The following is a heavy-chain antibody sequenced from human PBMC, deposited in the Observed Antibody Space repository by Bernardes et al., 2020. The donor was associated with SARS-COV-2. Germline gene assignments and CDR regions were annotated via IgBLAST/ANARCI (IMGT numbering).Heavy chain of an antibody. D-gene: IGHD6-6*01. J-gene: IGHJ4*02. V-gene: IGHV3-74*01. CDR2: TNEHGTIT. CDR3: ARIYSTSSFDFDY. CDR1: GFTFSRYW. Sequence: GSLRLSCVASGFTFSRYWMHWVRQVPGKGLVWVARTNEHGTITNYAESVKGRFTISRDNDKNTLFLQMNTLRAEDTAVYYCARIYSTSSFDFDYWGQGTLVTVSS.